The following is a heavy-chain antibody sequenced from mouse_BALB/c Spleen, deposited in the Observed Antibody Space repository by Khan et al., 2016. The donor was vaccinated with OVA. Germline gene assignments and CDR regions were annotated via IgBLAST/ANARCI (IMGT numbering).Heavy chain of an antibody. V-gene: IGHV9-3-1*01. CDR1: GYTFTSYG. Sequence: QVQLQQSGPELKQPGETVKISCKASGYTFTSYGMNWVKQSPGKALKWMGWINTYTGEPTYADDFKGRFAFSLETSASTAYLQINNLKNEDTATYFYARPTCFSYALDYWGQGTSVTVSS. CDR3: ARPTCFSYALDY. J-gene: IGHJ4*01. CDR2: INTYTGEP.